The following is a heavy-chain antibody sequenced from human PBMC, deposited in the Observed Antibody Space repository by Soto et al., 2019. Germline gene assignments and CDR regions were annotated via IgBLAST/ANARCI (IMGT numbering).Heavy chain of an antibody. CDR3: ERYRLAYCGGDCYSWYFDY. J-gene: IGHJ4*02. CDR1: GFTFSSYG. D-gene: IGHD2-21*02. Sequence: QVQLVESGGGVVQPGRSLRLSCAASGFTFSSYGMHWVRQAPGKGLEWVAVIWYDGSNKYYADSVKGRFTISRDNSKNTLYLQLNNLRGEDTAVYYGERYRLAYCGGDCYSWYFDYWGQGTLVTVSS. CDR2: IWYDGSNK. V-gene: IGHV3-33*01.